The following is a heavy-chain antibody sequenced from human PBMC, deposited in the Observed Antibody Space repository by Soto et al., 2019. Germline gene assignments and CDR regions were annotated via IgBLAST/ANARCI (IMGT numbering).Heavy chain of an antibody. CDR2: IYYGGSS. J-gene: IGHJ4*02. CDR1: GVSISSSIYY. CDR3: ARHGSY. V-gene: IGHV4-39*01. Sequence: SETLSLTCTVSGVSISSSIYYWGWFRQPPGKGLEWIGTIYYGGSSYSNPSLKSGVTISLDTSKNQFSLTLTSVSAADTAVYYCARHGSYWGQGTLVTVSS.